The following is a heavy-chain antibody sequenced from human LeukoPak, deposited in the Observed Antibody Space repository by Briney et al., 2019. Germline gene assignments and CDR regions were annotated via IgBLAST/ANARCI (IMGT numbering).Heavy chain of an antibody. Sequence: GGSLRLSCVDPGGRRSSKKISWVRQAPEKGLEWVSLIYSGGAIRYADSVKGRFTISRDSSKNTLFLQMNDLTVEDTARYYCARRPGNWGQGILVTVSS. V-gene: IGHV3-53*01. CDR3: ARRPGN. CDR1: GRRSSKK. CDR2: IYSGGAI. J-gene: IGHJ4*02. D-gene: IGHD1-14*01.